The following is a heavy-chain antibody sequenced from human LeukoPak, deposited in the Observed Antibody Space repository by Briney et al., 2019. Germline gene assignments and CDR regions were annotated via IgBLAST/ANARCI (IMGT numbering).Heavy chain of an antibody. D-gene: IGHD3-22*01. V-gene: IGHV4-59*01. CDR2: IYYSGST. J-gene: IGHJ4*02. CDR3: ASDSNYYDSSGYRYYFDY. CDR1: GGSISSYY. Sequence: SETLSLTCTVSGGSISSYYWSWIRQPPGKGLEWIGYIYYSGSTNYNPSLKSRVTISVDTSKNQFSLKLSSVTAADTAVYYCASDSNYYDSSGYRYYFDYWGQGTLVTVSS.